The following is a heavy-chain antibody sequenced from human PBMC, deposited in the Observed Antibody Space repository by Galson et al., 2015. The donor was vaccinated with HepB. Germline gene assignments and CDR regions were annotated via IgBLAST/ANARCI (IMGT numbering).Heavy chain of an antibody. CDR2: INPNSGGT. CDR3: ARGTGDSEVGDWFDP. J-gene: IGHJ5*02. D-gene: IGHD7-27*01. Sequence: SVKVSCKASGYTFTGYYMHWVRQAPGQGLEWMGWINPNSGGTNYAQKFQGRVTMTRDTSISTAYMELSRLRSDDTAVYYCARGTGDSEVGDWFDPWGQGTLVTVSS. CDR1: GYTFTGYY. V-gene: IGHV1-2*02.